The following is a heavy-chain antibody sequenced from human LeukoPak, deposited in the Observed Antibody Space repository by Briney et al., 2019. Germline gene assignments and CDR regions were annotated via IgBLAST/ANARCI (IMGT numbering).Heavy chain of an antibody. CDR1: GFTFSSYG. CDR3: ARSYYYGSYYYYGMDV. Sequence: GGSLRLSCAASGFTFSSYGMHWVRQAPGKGLEWVAVIWYGGSNEYYADSVKGRFTISRDNSKNTLYLQTNSLRAEDTAVYYCARSYYYGSYYYYGMDVWGQGTTVTVSS. D-gene: IGHD3-10*01. J-gene: IGHJ6*02. CDR2: IWYGGSNE. V-gene: IGHV3-33*01.